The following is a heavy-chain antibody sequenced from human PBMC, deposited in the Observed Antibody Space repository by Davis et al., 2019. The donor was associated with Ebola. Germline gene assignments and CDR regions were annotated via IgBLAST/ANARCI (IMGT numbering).Heavy chain of an antibody. CDR3: ARGYYHDTSAYANYYYGMDV. Sequence: GGSLRLSCAASGFTFSDYYMSWIRQAPGEGLEWVSVIYSGGSTYYADSVKGRFTISRHNSKNTLYLQMNSLRAEDTAVYYCARGYYHDTSAYANYYYGMDVWGQGTTVTVSS. V-gene: IGHV3-53*04. D-gene: IGHD3-22*01. CDR1: GFTFSDYY. CDR2: IYSGGST. J-gene: IGHJ6*02.